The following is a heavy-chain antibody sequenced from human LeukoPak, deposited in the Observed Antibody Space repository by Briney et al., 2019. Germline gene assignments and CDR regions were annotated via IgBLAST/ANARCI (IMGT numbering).Heavy chain of an antibody. CDR1: GYTFTSYG. CDR3: ARVKIVVVPYNAFDI. CDR2: ISAYNGNT. V-gene: IGHV1-18*01. D-gene: IGHD3-22*01. Sequence: GASVKVSCKASGYTFTSYGISWVRPAPGQGLEWMGWISAYNGNTNYAQKLQGRVTMTTDTSTSTAYMELSRLRSDDTAVYYCARVKIVVVPYNAFDIWGQGTMVTVSS. J-gene: IGHJ3*02.